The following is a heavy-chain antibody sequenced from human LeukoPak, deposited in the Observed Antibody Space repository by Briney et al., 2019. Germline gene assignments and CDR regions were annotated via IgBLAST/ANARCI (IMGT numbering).Heavy chain of an antibody. CDR3: AKDPLNTVMVSPTFDY. CDR1: GFPFSSYA. CDR2: ISGSGDDT. J-gene: IGHJ4*02. D-gene: IGHD5-18*01. Sequence: GGSLRLSCVVSGFPFSSYAMSWVRQAPGKGLEWVSGISGSGDDTYYAASVKGRFTVSRDTSKNTLYLQMNSLRAEDTAVYYCAKDPLNTVMVSPTFDYWGQGTLVTVSS. V-gene: IGHV3-23*01.